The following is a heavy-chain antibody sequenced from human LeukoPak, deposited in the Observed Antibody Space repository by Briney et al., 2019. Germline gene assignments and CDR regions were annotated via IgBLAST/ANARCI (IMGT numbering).Heavy chain of an antibody. Sequence: ASVKVSCKASGYTFTNYYMHWVRQAPGQGLQWMGIINPSGGITSYAQKFQGRVTMTRDTSTSTVYMELSRLRSEDTAVYYCARDKGAVAGSPLNYWGQGTLVTVSS. D-gene: IGHD6-19*01. V-gene: IGHV1-46*01. CDR3: ARDKGAVAGSPLNY. CDR1: GYTFTNYY. J-gene: IGHJ4*02. CDR2: INPSGGIT.